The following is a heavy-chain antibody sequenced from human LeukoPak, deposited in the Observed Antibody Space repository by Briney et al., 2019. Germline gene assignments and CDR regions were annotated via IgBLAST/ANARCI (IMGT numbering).Heavy chain of an antibody. CDR3: ARDRVVGSFDAFDI. J-gene: IGHJ3*02. V-gene: IGHV3-11*04. D-gene: IGHD3-22*01. Sequence: PGGSLRLSCAASGFTFSDYYMTWIRQAPGKGLEWLSHIKGNGLTTYYADSVKGRFTISRDNAKNSLYLQMNSLRAEDTAVYYCARDRVVGSFDAFDIWGQGTMVTVSS. CDR2: IKGNGLTT. CDR1: GFTFSDYY.